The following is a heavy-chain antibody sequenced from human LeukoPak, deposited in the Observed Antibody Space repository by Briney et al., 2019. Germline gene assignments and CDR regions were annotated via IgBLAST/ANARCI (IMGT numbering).Heavy chain of an antibody. CDR3: ARDAQYYYDGSGYGTDAFDI. J-gene: IGHJ3*02. CDR1: GGSISSGSYY. V-gene: IGHV4-61*02. Sequence: SETLSLTCTVSGGSISSGSYYWGWIRQPAGKGLEWIGRIYTSGSTNYNPSLKSRVTISVDTSKNQFSLKLSSVTAADTAVYYCARDAQYYYDGSGYGTDAFDIWGQGTMVTVSS. CDR2: IYTSGST. D-gene: IGHD3-22*01.